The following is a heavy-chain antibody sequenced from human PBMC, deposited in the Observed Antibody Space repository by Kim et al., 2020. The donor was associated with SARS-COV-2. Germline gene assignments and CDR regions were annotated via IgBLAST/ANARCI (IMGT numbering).Heavy chain of an antibody. CDR3: ARGPGYSSSWYGARNRVDP. CDR2: IHHSGST. J-gene: IGHJ5*02. CDR1: GGSFSGYY. V-gene: IGHV4-34*01. Sequence: SETLSLTCAVYGGSFSGYYWSWIRQPPGKGLEWIGYIHHSGSTNYNPSLQSRGTISVDTSKNQFSLTLSSVTAADTAVYYCARGPGYSSSWYGARNRVDP. D-gene: IGHD6-13*01.